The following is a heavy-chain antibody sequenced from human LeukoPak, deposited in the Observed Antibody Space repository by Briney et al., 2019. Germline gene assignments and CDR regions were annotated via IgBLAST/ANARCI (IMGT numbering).Heavy chain of an antibody. Sequence: PGGSLRLSCAASGSTFSSYSMHWVRQAPGKGLGWVAVISYDGSNKYYADSVKGRFTISRDNSKNTLYLQMNSLRAEDTAVYYCYCSSTRTPGYWGQGTLVTVS. V-gene: IGHV3-30*03. CDR1: GSTFSSYS. CDR3: YCSSTRTPGY. J-gene: IGHJ4*02. D-gene: IGHD2-2*01. CDR2: ISYDGSNK.